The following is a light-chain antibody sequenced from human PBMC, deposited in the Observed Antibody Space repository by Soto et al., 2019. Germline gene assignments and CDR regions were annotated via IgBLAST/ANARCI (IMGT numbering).Light chain of an antibody. CDR2: EVS. Sequence: QAVLTQPASVSGSPGQSITISCTGSISDVGGYNFVNWYQQHPGKAPKLVIYEVSNRPSGVSNRFSGSKSGNTASLTISGLQSDDEADYYCNSYTGINTRIFGSGTKLTVL. J-gene: IGLJ1*01. CDR1: ISDVGGYNF. V-gene: IGLV2-14*01. CDR3: NSYTGINTRI.